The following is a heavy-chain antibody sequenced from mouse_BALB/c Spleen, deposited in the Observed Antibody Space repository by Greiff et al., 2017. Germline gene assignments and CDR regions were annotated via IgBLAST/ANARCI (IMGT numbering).Heavy chain of an antibody. CDR3: ARSAIYDGYKFAY. J-gene: IGHJ3*01. V-gene: IGHV1-7*01. CDR2: INPSTGYT. Sequence: VQRVESGAELAKPGASVKMSCKASGYTFTSYWMHWVKQRPGQGLEWIGYINPSTGYTEYNQKFKDKATLTADKSSSTAYMQLSSLTSEDSAVYYCARSAIYDGYKFAYWGQGTLVTVSA. D-gene: IGHD2-3*01. CDR1: GYTFTSYW.